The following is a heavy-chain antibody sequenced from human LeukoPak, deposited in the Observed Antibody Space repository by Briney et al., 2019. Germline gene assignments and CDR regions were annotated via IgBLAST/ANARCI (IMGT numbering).Heavy chain of an antibody. J-gene: IGHJ4*02. CDR1: GFTFSGSA. V-gene: IGHV3-73*01. CDR2: IRSKANSYAT. Sequence: GGSLRLSCAASGFTFSGSAVHWVRQASGKGLEWVGRIRSKANSYATAYAASVKGRFTISRDDSKNTAYLQMNSLKTEDTAVYYCTRQGGYCSSTSCYHFDYWGQGTLVTVSS. CDR3: TRQGGYCSSTSCYHFDY. D-gene: IGHD2-2*01.